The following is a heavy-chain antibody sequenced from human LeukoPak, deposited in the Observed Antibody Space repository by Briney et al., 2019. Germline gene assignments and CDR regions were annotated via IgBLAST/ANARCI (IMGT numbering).Heavy chain of an antibody. CDR1: GYTFTGYY. V-gene: IGHV1-2*06. CDR3: VRDQIIYYYDSSGYYSDSDY. J-gene: IGHJ4*02. D-gene: IGHD3-22*01. CDR2: INPNSGGT. Sequence: GASVKVSCKASGYTFTGYYMHWVRQAPGQGLEWMGRINPNSGGTNYAQKFQGRVTVTRDTSISTAYMELSRLRSDDTAVYYCVRDQIIYYYDSSGYYSDSDYWGQGTLVTVSS.